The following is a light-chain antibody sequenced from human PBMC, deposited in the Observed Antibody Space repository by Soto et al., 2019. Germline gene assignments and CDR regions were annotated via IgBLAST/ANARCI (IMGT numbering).Light chain of an antibody. CDR1: SSDVGGYNY. J-gene: IGLJ2*01. CDR3: SSYTGSNSPVV. V-gene: IGLV2-14*01. Sequence: QSALTQPASVSGSPGQSITISCTGTSSDVGGYNYVSWYQQHPGKAPNLIIFDVSNRPSGVSNRFSGSKSGISASLTISGPQAEDEAGNSSSSYTGSNSPVVFGGGTKVTVL. CDR2: DVS.